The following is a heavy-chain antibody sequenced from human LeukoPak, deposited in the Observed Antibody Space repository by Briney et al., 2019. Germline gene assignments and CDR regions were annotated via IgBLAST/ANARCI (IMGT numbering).Heavy chain of an antibody. J-gene: IGHJ6*03. CDR2: IIPIFGTA. D-gene: IGHD3-10*01. V-gene: IGHV1-69*13. CDR3: ARVNYGSGSYYYYYMDV. CDR1: GGTFSSYA. Sequence: ASVKVSCKASGGTFSSYAISWVRQAPGQGLEWMGGIIPIFGTANYAQKFQDRVTITADESTSTAYMELSSLRSEDTAVYYCARVNYGSGSYYYYYMDVWGKGTTVTVSS.